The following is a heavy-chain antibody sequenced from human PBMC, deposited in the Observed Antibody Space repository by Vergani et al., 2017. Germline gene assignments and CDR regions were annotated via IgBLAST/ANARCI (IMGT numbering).Heavy chain of an antibody. CDR2: IYYSGST. CDR1: GGSISSGDYY. Sequence: QVQLQESGPGLVKPSQTLSLTCTVSGGSISSGDYYWSWIRQPPGKGLEWIGYIYYSGSTYYNPSLKSRVTISVDTSKNQFSLKLSSVTAADTAVYYCARVVSSGRNYYYYYMDVWGKGTTVTVSS. V-gene: IGHV4-30-4*01. CDR3: ARVVSSGRNYYYYYMDV. D-gene: IGHD3-22*01. J-gene: IGHJ6*03.